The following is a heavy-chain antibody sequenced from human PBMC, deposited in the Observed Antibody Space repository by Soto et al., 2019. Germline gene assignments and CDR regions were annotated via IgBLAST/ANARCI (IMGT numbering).Heavy chain of an antibody. CDR1: GFSFGTYA. CDR2: IGGGIGST. V-gene: IGHV3-23*01. CDR3: ARDYYDSSGYSLPY. D-gene: IGHD3-22*01. Sequence: GGSLRLSCVASGFSFGTYAMTWVRQVPGKGLEWVSTIGGGIGSTFYADSVKGRFTISRDNSKNTLYLQMNSLRAEDTAVYYCARDYYDSSGYSLPYWGQGTLVTVSS. J-gene: IGHJ4*02.